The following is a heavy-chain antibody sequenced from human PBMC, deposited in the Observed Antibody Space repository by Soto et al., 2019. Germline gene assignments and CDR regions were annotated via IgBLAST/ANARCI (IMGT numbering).Heavy chain of an antibody. CDR1: GGSISSYY. Sequence: PSETLSLTCTVSGGSISSYYWSWIRQPPGKGLEWIGYIYYSGSTNYNPSLKSRVTISVDTSKNQFSLKLSSVTAADTAVYYCARRGPSSSLDPWGQGTLVTVSS. CDR2: IYYSGST. D-gene: IGHD6-6*01. J-gene: IGHJ5*02. CDR3: ARRGPSSSLDP. V-gene: IGHV4-59*08.